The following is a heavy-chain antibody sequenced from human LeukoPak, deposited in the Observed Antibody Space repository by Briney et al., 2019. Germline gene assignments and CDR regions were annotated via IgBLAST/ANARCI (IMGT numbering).Heavy chain of an antibody. J-gene: IGHJ4*02. D-gene: IGHD3-22*01. CDR3: AKDQRTYYYDSSPARGDY. CDR2: ISYDGSNK. CDR1: GFTFSSYG. Sequence: PGGSLRLSCAASGFTFSSYGMHWVRQAPGKGLEWVAVISYDGSNKYYADSVKGRFTISRDNSKNTLYLQMNSLRAEDTAVYYCAKDQRTYYYDSSPARGDYWGQGTLVTVSS. V-gene: IGHV3-30*18.